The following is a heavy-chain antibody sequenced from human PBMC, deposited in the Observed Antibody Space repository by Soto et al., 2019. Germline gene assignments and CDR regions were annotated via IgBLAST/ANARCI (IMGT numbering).Heavy chain of an antibody. J-gene: IGHJ4*02. CDR3: ARADSSGWYDY. V-gene: IGHV1-69*02. D-gene: IGHD6-19*01. CDR1: GGTFSSYT. Sequence: SVKVSCKASGGTFSSYTISWVRQAPGQGLEWMGRIIPILGIANYAQKFQGRVTITADKSTSTAYMELSSLRSEDTAVYYCARADSSGWYDYWGQGTLVTVPQ. CDR2: IIPILGIA.